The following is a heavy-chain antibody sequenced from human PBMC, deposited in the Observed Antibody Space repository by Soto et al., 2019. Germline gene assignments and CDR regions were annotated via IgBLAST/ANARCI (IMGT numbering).Heavy chain of an antibody. D-gene: IGHD5-12*01. V-gene: IGHV4-38-2*01. CDR1: GYSISSGYY. J-gene: IGHJ4*02. CDR2: IYHSGST. CDR3: ARGRRGYSGYGPFDY. Sequence: SETLSLTCAVSGYSISSGYYWGWIRQPPGKGLEWIGSIYHSGSTYYNPSLKSRVTISVDTSKNQFSLKLSSVTAADTAVYYCARGRRGYSGYGPFDYWGQGTLVTAPQ.